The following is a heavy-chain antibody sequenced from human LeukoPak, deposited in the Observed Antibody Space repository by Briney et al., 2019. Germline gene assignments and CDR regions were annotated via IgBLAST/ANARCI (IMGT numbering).Heavy chain of an antibody. Sequence: GGPLRLSCAAAGFTFSSYSMSWVRQAPGKGLEWVANIKQDAGEKYYVDSVKGRFTISRDSAKNSLFLQMNSLRAEDTAVYYCARDRQLLHWGQGTLVTVSS. D-gene: IGHD2-15*01. CDR3: ARDRQLLH. CDR2: IKQDAGEK. J-gene: IGHJ4*02. V-gene: IGHV3-7*01. CDR1: GFTFSSYS.